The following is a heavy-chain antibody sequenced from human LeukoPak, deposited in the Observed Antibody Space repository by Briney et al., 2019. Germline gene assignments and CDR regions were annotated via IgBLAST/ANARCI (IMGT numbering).Heavy chain of an antibody. D-gene: IGHD1-26*01. CDR1: GFTFSSYG. CDR2: ISYDGSNK. J-gene: IGHJ4*02. Sequence: GGSLRLSCAASGFTFSSYGMHWVRQAPGKGLEWVAVISYDGSNKYYADSVKGRFTIPRDNSKNTLYLQMNSLRAEDTAVYYCAKAEAGGIDYWGQGTLVTVSS. V-gene: IGHV3-30*18. CDR3: AKAEAGGIDY.